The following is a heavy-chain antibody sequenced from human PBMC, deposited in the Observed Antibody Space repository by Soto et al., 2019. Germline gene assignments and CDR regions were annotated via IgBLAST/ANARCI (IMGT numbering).Heavy chain of an antibody. CDR2: IYHSGST. Sequence: PPETLSLTCAVSSGSISSSNWWSWVRQPPGKGLEWIGGIYHSGSTNYNQSLKSRVTISVDKSTGTAYMELGSLRSEDTAVYYCARANGYSSGENWFDPWGQGTLVTVSS. V-gene: IGHV4-4*03. D-gene: IGHD6-19*01. J-gene: IGHJ5*02. CDR3: ARANGYSSGENWFDP. CDR1: SGSISSSNW.